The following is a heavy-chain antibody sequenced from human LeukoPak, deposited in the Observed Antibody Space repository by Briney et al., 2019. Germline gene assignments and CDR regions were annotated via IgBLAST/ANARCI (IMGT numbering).Heavy chain of an antibody. Sequence: GGSLRLSCAASGFTFSSYSMNWVRQAPGKGLEWVSSISSSSSYIYYADSVKGRFTISRDNAKNSLYLQMNSLRAEDTAVYYCPRDRGYYYGSGNDYWGQGTLVTVSS. J-gene: IGHJ4*02. CDR1: GFTFSSYS. D-gene: IGHD3-10*01. CDR3: PRDRGYYYGSGNDY. V-gene: IGHV3-21*01. CDR2: ISSSSSYI.